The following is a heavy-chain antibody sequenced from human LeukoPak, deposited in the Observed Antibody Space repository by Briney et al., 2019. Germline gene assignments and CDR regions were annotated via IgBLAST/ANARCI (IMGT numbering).Heavy chain of an antibody. D-gene: IGHD3-22*01. CDR1: GGSISSYY. CDR3: ARAYYYDSSGYYSVPLDY. Sequence: SETLSLTCTVSGGSISSYYWSWIRQPPGKGLEWIGYIYYSGSTNYNPSLESRVTISVDTSKNQFSLKLSSVTAADTAVYYCARAYYYDSSGYYSVPLDYWGQGTLVTVSS. CDR2: IYYSGST. V-gene: IGHV4-59*01. J-gene: IGHJ4*02.